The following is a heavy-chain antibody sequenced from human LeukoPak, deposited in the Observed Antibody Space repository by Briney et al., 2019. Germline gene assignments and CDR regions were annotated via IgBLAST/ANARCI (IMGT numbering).Heavy chain of an antibody. J-gene: IGHJ4*02. D-gene: IGHD5-18*01. V-gene: IGHV1-69*05. CDR1: GGTFSSYA. Sequence: GASVKVSCKASGGTFSSYAISWVRQAPGQGLEWMGGIIPIFGTANYAQKFQGRVTITTDESTSTAYMELSSLRSEDTAVYYCARGGRVDTAMVKIDYWGQGTLVTVSS. CDR3: ARGGRVDTAMVKIDY. CDR2: IIPIFGTA.